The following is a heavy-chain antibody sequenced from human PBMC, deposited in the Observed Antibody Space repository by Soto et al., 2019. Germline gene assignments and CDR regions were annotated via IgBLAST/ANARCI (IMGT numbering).Heavy chain of an antibody. CDR3: AKARGFDWFPSWFDP. Sequence: EVQLVESGGGLVQPGKSLRLSCAASGFTFLDFAMHWVRQGPGKGLEWVSGVTWDSGSTHYADSVKGRFTISRDNAKNSLYLQMNNLRADDTAFYYCAKARGFDWFPSWFDPWGQGTLVTVSS. J-gene: IGHJ5*02. D-gene: IGHD3-9*01. CDR1: GFTFLDFA. V-gene: IGHV3-9*01. CDR2: VTWDSGST.